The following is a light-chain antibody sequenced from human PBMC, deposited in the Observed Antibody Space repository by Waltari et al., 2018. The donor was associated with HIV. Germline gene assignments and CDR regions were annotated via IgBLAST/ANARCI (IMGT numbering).Light chain of an antibody. CDR2: DTS. J-gene: IGKJ3*01. CDR1: QAVANT. CDR3: QQIFSCPLP. Sequence: DIQMTQSPSSLSASVGDRVSIRGRASQAVANTVNWSQQKPDNAPKVLIYDTSCLPNGVPSRFSRSGSGTDFALTINGVQPDDFASYFCQQIFSCPLPFGPGTKVDVK. V-gene: IGKV1-39*01.